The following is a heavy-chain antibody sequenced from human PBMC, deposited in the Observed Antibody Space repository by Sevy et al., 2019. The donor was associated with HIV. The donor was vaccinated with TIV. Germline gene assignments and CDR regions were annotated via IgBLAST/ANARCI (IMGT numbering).Heavy chain of an antibody. CDR2: ISDYNGYT. Sequence: ASVKVTCKASGYTFSSYGISWVRQAPGQGLEWMGWISDYNGYTNYAHKFQGRVTMSTETSTRTAYMELRSLRSDDTAVYFCAREGYYYRSGTYRPPNYYGMDVWGQGTAVTVSS. V-gene: IGHV1-18*01. J-gene: IGHJ6*02. CDR3: AREGYYYRSGTYRPPNYYGMDV. CDR1: GYTFSSYG. D-gene: IGHD3-10*01.